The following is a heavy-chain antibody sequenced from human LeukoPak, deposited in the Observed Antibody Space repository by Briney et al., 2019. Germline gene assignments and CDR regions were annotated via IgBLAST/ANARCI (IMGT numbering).Heavy chain of an antibody. CDR2: FSFSGNT. Sequence: SETLSLTCTVSGGSISSSSYSWSWIRQPPGKGLEWIGYFSFSGNTNYSPSLKSRVTISVDTSKDLFSLKLTSVTAADTAVYYCARSMTGTRSKFDYWGQGTLVTVSS. V-gene: IGHV4-61*05. CDR3: ARSMTGTRSKFDY. J-gene: IGHJ4*02. CDR1: GGSISSSSYS. D-gene: IGHD1/OR15-1a*01.